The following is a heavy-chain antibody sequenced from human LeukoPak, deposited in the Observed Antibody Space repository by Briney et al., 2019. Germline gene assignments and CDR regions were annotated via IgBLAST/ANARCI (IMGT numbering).Heavy chain of an antibody. CDR2: MNPNSGNT. Sequence: ASVKVSCKASGYTFTSYDINRVRQATGQGLEWMGWMNPNSGNTGYAQKFQGRVTMTRNTSISTAYMELSSLRSEDTAVYYCARVVGYCSSTSCYTGGYYYYYGMDVWGQGTTVTVSS. J-gene: IGHJ6*02. V-gene: IGHV1-8*01. D-gene: IGHD2-2*02. CDR3: ARVVGYCSSTSCYTGGYYYYYGMDV. CDR1: GYTFTSYD.